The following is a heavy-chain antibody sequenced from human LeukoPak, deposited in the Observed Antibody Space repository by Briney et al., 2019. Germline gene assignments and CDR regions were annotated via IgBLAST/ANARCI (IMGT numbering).Heavy chain of an antibody. Sequence: ASVKVSCKASGYTFTSYAMHWVRQAPGQRLEWMGWINAGNGNTKYSQKFQGRVTITADESTSTAYMELSSLGSEDTAVYYCASPTYDFWSGYFDYWGQGTLVTVSS. CDR1: GYTFTSYA. J-gene: IGHJ4*02. V-gene: IGHV1-3*01. D-gene: IGHD3-3*01. CDR3: ASPTYDFWSGYFDY. CDR2: INAGNGNT.